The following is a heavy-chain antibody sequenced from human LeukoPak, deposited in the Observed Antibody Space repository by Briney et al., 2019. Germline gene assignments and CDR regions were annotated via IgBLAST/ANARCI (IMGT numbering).Heavy chain of an antibody. J-gene: IGHJ4*02. CDR2: MSPNSGDT. CDR3: ARGPPNWGYDY. CDR1: GYTFTTYD. D-gene: IGHD7-27*01. V-gene: IGHV1-8*01. Sequence: ASLKVSCKASGYTFTTYDINWVRQAPGQGLEWMGWMSPNSGDTGYAQKFQDRVTMTRNTSISTAYMELSSLRSDDTAVYYCARGPPNWGYDYWGPGTLVTVSS.